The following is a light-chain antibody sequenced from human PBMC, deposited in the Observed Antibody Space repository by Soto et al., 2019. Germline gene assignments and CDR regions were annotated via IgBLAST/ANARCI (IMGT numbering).Light chain of an antibody. CDR3: QQYGRSPFT. CDR1: QRITNNF. Sequence: EIVLTQSPGTLSLSRGDIATLSGRASQRITNNFLAWFQHKPRLAPCLLIHGASTRASGVPARFSGGGSGTDFVLTISRLEPEDFAVYYCQQYGRSPFTFGQGTKLQIK. V-gene: IGKV3-20*01. CDR2: GAS. J-gene: IGKJ2*01.